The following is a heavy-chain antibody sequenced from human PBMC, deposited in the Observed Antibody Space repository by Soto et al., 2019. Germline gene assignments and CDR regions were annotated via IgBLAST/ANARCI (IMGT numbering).Heavy chain of an antibody. V-gene: IGHV3-9*01. CDR3: AKGASTTVFAFNDY. J-gene: IGHJ4*02. D-gene: IGHD4-17*01. Sequence: EVQLVESGGGLVQPGRSLRLSCAASGFTFDDYAMHWVRQGPGKGLEWVSSISWNSGNLGYADSVKGRFTISRDNAKNSLCLQMNSLRGEDTALYYCAKGASTTVFAFNDYWGQGTLVTVPS. CDR2: ISWNSGNL. CDR1: GFTFDDYA.